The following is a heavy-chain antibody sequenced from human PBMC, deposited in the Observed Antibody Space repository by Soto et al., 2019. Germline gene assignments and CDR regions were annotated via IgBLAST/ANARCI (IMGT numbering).Heavy chain of an antibody. V-gene: IGHV1-3*04. CDR3: AKGSRMWTPDY. Sequence: ASVKVSCKTSGYTFPDYAIYWVRQAPGQRLEWMGWISTGNGNTKFSQKFQGRVTITRDTSATTAYMELTSLRSEDTAVYYCAKGSRMWTPDYWGQGTLVTVSS. D-gene: IGHD2-21*01. CDR1: GYTFPDYA. J-gene: IGHJ4*02. CDR2: ISTGNGNT.